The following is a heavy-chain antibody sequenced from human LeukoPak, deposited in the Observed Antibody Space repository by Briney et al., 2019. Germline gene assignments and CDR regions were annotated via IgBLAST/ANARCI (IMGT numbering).Heavy chain of an antibody. Sequence: PGGSLRLSCAASGFTFSSYGMHWVRQAPGKGLEWVSSISSSSSYIYYADSVKGRFTISRDNSKNTLYLQMNSLRAEDTAVYYCARDLSQQLLPLDYWGQGTLVTVSS. J-gene: IGHJ4*02. V-gene: IGHV3-21*01. CDR1: GFTFSSYG. CDR2: ISSSSSYI. CDR3: ARDLSQQLLPLDY. D-gene: IGHD2-15*01.